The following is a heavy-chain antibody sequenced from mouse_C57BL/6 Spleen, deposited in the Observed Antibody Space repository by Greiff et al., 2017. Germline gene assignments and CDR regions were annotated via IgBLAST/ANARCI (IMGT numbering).Heavy chain of an antibody. CDR3: AITDDGPLDY. CDR1: GYTFPRYW. D-gene: IGHD2-3*01. Sequence: QVQLQQPGAELVKPGASVKLSCKASGYTFPRYWMHWVKRRPGQGLEWIGRIHPSDSDTNYNQKFKGKATLTVDQSSSTAYMQLSSLTSEDSAVYYWAITDDGPLDYWGQGTTLTVSS. V-gene: IGHV1-74*01. CDR2: IHPSDSDT. J-gene: IGHJ2*01.